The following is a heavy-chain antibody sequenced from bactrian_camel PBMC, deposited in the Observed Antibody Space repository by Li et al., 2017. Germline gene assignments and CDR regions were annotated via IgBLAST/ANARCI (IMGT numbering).Heavy chain of an antibody. CDR3: AKDLGVHGWQFDY. Sequence: HVQLVESGGGLVQPGGSLRLSCAASGFTFSSYFMNWVREAPGKGLGWVSGINRDGSKTYYAGSVKGRFTISRDNTKNTLYLQLNSLKTEDTAMYYCAKDLGVHGWQFDYWGQGTQVTVS. J-gene: IGHJ4*01. CDR2: INRDGSKT. V-gene: IGHV3S1*01. CDR1: GFTFSSYF. D-gene: IGHD7*01.